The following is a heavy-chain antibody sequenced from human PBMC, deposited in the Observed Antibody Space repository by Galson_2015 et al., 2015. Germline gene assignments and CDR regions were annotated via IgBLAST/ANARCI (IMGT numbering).Heavy chain of an antibody. Sequence: SLRLSCAASGFTVSSNYMNWVRQAPGKGLEWVSVIYSGGSTYYADYVMGRFTISRHNSKNKLYLQKNSLRAEDTAVYYCVGPLLVTASPAGYSGQASLVTVAS. V-gene: IGHV3-53*01. CDR1: GFTVSSNY. D-gene: IGHD2-21*02. CDR2: IYSGGST. CDR3: VGPLLVTASPAGY. J-gene: IGHJ4*02.